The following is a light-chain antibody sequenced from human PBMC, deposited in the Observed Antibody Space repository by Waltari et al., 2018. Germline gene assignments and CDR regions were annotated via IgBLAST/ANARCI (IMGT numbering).Light chain of an antibody. CDR3: QSYASSLSGSV. V-gene: IGLV1-40*01. Sequence: QSVLTQPPPVSGTPGQSVTLSCTRSSPTIGAGYAVHWYQQLPGTAPKLLIYVNNNRPSGVPDRFSGSKSGTSASLAITGIQAEDEADYYCQSYASSLSGSVFGGGTILTVL. CDR1: SPTIGAGYA. CDR2: VNN. J-gene: IGLJ2*01.